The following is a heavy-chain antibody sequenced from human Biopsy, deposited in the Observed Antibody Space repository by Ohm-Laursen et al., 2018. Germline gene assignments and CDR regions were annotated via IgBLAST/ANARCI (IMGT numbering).Heavy chain of an antibody. D-gene: IGHD2-21*02. CDR3: ARVVTFPGIGTDV. J-gene: IGHJ6*02. CDR1: GITTRSYW. CDR2: IKQDGSEK. V-gene: IGHV3-7*01. Sequence: SLRLSCAASGITTRSYWMSWIRQAPGKGLEWVANIKQDGSEKNYVASVKGRFTISRDNAKDSLFLQMTNLRAEDTAVYYCARVVTFPGIGTDVWGQGTTVTVSS.